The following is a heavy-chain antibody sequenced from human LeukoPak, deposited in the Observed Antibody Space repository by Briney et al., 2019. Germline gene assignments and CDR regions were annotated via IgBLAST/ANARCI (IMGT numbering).Heavy chain of an antibody. Sequence: SETLSLTCTVSGASIRSYHWSWIRQPPGKGLEWIAYMYYSESPNYNPCLKSRVTMSGDTSRNQFSLKLNSVTAADTAVYYCARSYDTNNRQRFDYWGQGILVTVSA. CDR2: MYYSESP. J-gene: IGHJ4*02. D-gene: IGHD3-22*01. V-gene: IGHV4-59*08. CDR1: GASIRSYH. CDR3: ARSYDTNNRQRFDY.